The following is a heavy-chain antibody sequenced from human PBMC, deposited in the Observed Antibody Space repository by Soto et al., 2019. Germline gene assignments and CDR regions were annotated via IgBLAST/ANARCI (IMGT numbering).Heavy chain of an antibody. CDR2: INSDGSST. D-gene: IGHD3-3*01. CDR1: GFTFSSYL. V-gene: IGHV3-74*01. Sequence: PGGSLRLSCAASGFTFSSYLMHWVRQAPGKGLVWVSRINSDGSSTSYADSVKGRFTISRDNAKNTLYLQMNSLRAEDTAVYYCARSRITIFGVVRYYGMDVWGQGTTVTVSS. CDR3: ARSRITIFGVVRYYGMDV. J-gene: IGHJ6*02.